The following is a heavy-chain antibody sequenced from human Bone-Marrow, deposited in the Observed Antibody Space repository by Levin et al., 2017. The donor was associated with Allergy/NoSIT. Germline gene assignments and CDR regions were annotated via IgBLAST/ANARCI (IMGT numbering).Heavy chain of an antibody. J-gene: IGHJ4*02. Sequence: LSLTCAASGFTFSSYGMHWVRQAPGKGLEWVAVISYDGSNKYYADSVKGRFTISRDNSKNTLYLQMNSLRAEDTAVYYCAKDLAGGYDDYWGQGTLVTVSS. CDR3: AKDLAGGYDDY. CDR1: GFTFSSYG. V-gene: IGHV3-30*18. CDR2: ISYDGSNK. D-gene: IGHD5-12*01.